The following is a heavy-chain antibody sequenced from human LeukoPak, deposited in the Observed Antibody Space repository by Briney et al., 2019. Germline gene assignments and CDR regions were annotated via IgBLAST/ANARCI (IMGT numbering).Heavy chain of an antibody. CDR3: ARDGDYYDSSGHREYFDY. CDR1: DASISSGGYY. D-gene: IGHD3-22*01. V-gene: IGHV4-31*03. CDR2: IYYSGST. J-gene: IGHJ4*02. Sequence: SETLSLTCTVSDASISSGGYYWSWIRQHPGKGLEWIGYIYYSGSTYYNPSLKSRVTISVDTSKNQFSLKLSSVTAADTAVYYCARDGDYYDSSGHREYFDYWGQGTLVTVSS.